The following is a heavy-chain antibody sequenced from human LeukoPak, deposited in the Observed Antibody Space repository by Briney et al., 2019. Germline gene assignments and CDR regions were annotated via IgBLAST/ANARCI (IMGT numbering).Heavy chain of an antibody. D-gene: IGHD6-19*01. CDR3: ARAPRIAVADY. CDR2: ISYDGGNK. J-gene: IGHJ4*02. CDR1: GFTFSSYA. Sequence: PGGSLRLSCAASGFTFSSYAMHWVRQAPGKGLEWVAVISYDGGNKYYADSVKGRFTISRDNSKNTLYLQMNSLRAEDTAVYYCARAPRIAVADYWGQGTLVTVSS. V-gene: IGHV3-30-3*01.